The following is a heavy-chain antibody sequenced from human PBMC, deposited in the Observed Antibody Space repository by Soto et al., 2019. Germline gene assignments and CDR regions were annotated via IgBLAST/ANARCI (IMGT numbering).Heavy chain of an antibody. CDR3: ARDSHYGSVPGAFDI. J-gene: IGHJ3*02. Sequence: GGSLRLSCAASGFTVSSNYMSWVRQAPGKGLEWVSVIYSGGSTYYADSVKGRFTISRHNSKNTLYLQMNSLRAEDTAVYYCARDSHYGSVPGAFDIWGQGTMVTVSS. CDR2: IYSGGST. V-gene: IGHV3-53*04. D-gene: IGHD3-10*01. CDR1: GFTVSSNY.